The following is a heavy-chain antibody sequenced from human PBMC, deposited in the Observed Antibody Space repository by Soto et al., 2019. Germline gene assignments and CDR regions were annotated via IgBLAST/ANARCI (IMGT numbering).Heavy chain of an antibody. J-gene: IGHJ6*03. CDR1: GYTFTGYY. Sequence: ASVKVSCKASGYTFTGYYMHWVRQAPGQGLEWMGWINPNSGGTNYAQKFQGWVTMTRDTSISTAYMELSRLRSDDTAVYYCARDDGYSSSWYSGYYYYYMDVWGKGTTVTVSS. CDR2: INPNSGGT. V-gene: IGHV1-2*04. CDR3: ARDDGYSSSWYSGYYYYYMDV. D-gene: IGHD6-13*01.